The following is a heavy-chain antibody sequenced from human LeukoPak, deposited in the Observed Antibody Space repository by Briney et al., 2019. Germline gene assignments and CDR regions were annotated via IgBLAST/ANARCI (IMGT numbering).Heavy chain of an antibody. J-gene: IGHJ6*02. CDR3: AKESGYSYGYTYQYYGLDV. V-gene: IGHV3-23*01. D-gene: IGHD5-18*01. CDR1: GFTFSSYA. CDR2: LTGSGGST. Sequence: GGSLRLSCAASGFTFSSYAMSWVRQAPGKGLEWVSTLTGSGGSTYYADSVKGRFTISRDNSKNTPSLQMNSLRADDTAVYYCAKESGYSYGYTYQYYGLDVWGQGTTVAVSS.